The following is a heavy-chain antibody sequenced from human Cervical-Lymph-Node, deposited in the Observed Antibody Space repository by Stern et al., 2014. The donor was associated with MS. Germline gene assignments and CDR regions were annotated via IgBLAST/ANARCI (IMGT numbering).Heavy chain of an antibody. CDR3: AREGTETAVAAFDL. CDR2: IIPIFNTA. Sequence: QDQLVQSGAEVRKPGSSVKVSCKASGGTFSSHSFSWVRQAPGQGLEWMGQIIPIFNTANYAQKFQGRVTMTADGSTSTVYMELSSLRYEDTAVYYCAREGTETAVAAFDLWGQGTLVTVSS. D-gene: IGHD6-19*01. J-gene: IGHJ4*02. V-gene: IGHV1-69*12. CDR1: GGTFSSHS.